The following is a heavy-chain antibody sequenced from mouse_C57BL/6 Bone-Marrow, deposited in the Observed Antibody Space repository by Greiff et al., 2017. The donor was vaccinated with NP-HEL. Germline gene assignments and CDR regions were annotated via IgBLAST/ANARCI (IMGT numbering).Heavy chain of an antibody. D-gene: IGHD2-5*01. CDR3: ARPLYSNYVFAY. Sequence: QVQLQQPGAELVKPGASVKLSCKASGYTFTSYWMHWVKQRPGQGLEWIGMIHPNSGSTNYNEKFKSKATLTVDKSSSTAYMQLSSLTSEDSAVYYCARPLYSNYVFAYWGQGTLVTVSA. CDR1: GYTFTSYW. V-gene: IGHV1-64*01. CDR2: IHPNSGST. J-gene: IGHJ3*01.